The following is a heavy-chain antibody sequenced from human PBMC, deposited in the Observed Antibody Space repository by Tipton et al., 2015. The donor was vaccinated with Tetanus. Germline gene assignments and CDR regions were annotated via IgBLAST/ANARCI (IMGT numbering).Heavy chain of an antibody. J-gene: IGHJ5*02. CDR1: GGSISSSSYY. V-gene: IGHV4-39*01. Sequence: TLSLTCTVSGGSISSSSYYWGWIRQPPGKGLEWIGSIYYSGSPYYNPSLKSRVTISVDTSKNQFSLKLSSVTAADTAVYYCARGYSYGGGWFDPWGQGTLVTVSS. CDR2: IYYSGSP. CDR3: ARGYSYGGGWFDP. D-gene: IGHD5-18*01.